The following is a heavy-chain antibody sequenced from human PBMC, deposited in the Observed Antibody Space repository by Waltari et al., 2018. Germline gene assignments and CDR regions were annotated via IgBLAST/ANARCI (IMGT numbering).Heavy chain of an antibody. V-gene: IGHV1-2*02. CDR3: ARDLDRGQNWLDT. CDR1: GYTFTDYY. D-gene: IGHD3-22*01. J-gene: IGHJ5*02. Sequence: QVQLVQSAAEVKKPGASVSVSCEASGYTFTDYYIHWVRQAPGQGLEWMGWIDPKYGGTNYAQKFQGRVTMTRDTSISTAYMELYRLKSDDTAVYYWARDLDRGQNWLDTWGQGTLVTVAS. CDR2: IDPKYGGT.